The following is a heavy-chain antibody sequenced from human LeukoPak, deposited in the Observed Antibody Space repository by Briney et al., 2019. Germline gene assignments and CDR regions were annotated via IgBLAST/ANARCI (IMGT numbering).Heavy chain of an antibody. J-gene: IGHJ4*02. D-gene: IGHD3-10*01. CDR3: ARGMIRGVLDDY. CDR1: GFSFNNYW. Sequence: VGSLRLSCAASGFSFNNYWMSWVRQAPGKGLEWVANINQAGGDKYYLDSVKGRFTISRDNAKNSLYLQMNGLRAEDTAVYYCARGMIRGVLDDYWGQGTLVIVSS. V-gene: IGHV3-7*05. CDR2: INQAGGDK.